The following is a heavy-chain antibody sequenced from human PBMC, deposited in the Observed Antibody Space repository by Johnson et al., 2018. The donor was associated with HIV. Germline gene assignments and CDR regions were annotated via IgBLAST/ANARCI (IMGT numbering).Heavy chain of an antibody. D-gene: IGHD1-26*01. CDR2: ISYDGSNK. J-gene: IGHJ3*02. V-gene: IGHV3-30*18. CDR1: GFTFDDYG. Sequence: QMLLVESGGGAVRPGGSLRISCAASGFTFDDYGMSLVRQAPGKGLEWVAVISYDGSNKYYADSVKGRFTISRDNSKNTLYLQMNSLRAEDTAVYYCAKDSNRWELLQDAFDIWGQGTMVTVSS. CDR3: AKDSNRWELLQDAFDI.